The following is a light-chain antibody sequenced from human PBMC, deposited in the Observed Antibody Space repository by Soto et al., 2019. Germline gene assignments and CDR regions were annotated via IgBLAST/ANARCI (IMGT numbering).Light chain of an antibody. Sequence: DIKMTQSPSSLSASVGDRVTITCRASQTISTYLNWYQQKPGKAPKLLIYAASSLQSGVPSRFSGSGSGTDFTLTISSLQPEDFATYFCQQSHSIPYIFGQGTKLQLK. V-gene: IGKV1-39*01. CDR2: AAS. CDR3: QQSHSIPYI. J-gene: IGKJ2*01. CDR1: QTISTY.